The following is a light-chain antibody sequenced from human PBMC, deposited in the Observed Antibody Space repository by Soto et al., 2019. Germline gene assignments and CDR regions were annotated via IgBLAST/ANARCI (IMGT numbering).Light chain of an antibody. CDR1: KTISRW. CDR2: KAS. J-gene: IGKJ1*01. V-gene: IGKV1-5*03. CDR3: QQYNSYWT. Sequence: ILMTQSPSALSSSVVYTXAITFGASKTISRWVAWYQQKPGRAPILLIYKASSLESGVPSRFSGSGSGTEFTLTISGLQPDDFASYYCQQYNSYWTFGQGTKVDIK.